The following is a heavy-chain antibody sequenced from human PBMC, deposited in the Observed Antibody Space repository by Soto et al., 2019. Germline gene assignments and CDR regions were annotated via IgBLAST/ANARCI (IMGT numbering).Heavy chain of an antibody. Sequence: QLQLQESGPGLVKPSQTLSLTCSVSAGYLSRIGYYWAWIRQRPGEGPEWIGNIYYTGITNYNPSHESRATISLDTSKNQFSLEVTSVTAADTAVYYCARVYDFWSGYGPFDYWGQGSLVTVSS. CDR1: AGYLSRIGYY. CDR2: IYYTGIT. D-gene: IGHD3-3*01. CDR3: ARVYDFWSGYGPFDY. V-gene: IGHV4-31*03. J-gene: IGHJ4*02.